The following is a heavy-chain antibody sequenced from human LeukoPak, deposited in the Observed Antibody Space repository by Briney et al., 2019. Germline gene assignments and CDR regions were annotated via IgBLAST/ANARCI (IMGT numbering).Heavy chain of an antibody. J-gene: IGHJ4*02. CDR1: GYTFTSYY. CDR2: INPSGGST. D-gene: IGHD6-19*01. V-gene: IGHV1-46*01. Sequence: ASVKVSCKASGYTFTSYYMHWVRQAPGQGLEWMGIINPSGGSTSYAQKFQGRVTMTRDTSTSTVYMELSSLRSEDTAVYYCARASSGWSFSYYFDYWGQGTQVTVSS. CDR3: ARASSGWSFSYYFDY.